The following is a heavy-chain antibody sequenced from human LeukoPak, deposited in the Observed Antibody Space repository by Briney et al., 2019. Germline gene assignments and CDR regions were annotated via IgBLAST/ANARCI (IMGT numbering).Heavy chain of an antibody. CDR1: GYTFTSYG. V-gene: IGHV1-18*04. CDR2: ISAYNGNT. D-gene: IGHD2-2*02. CDR3: ARDSPFCSSTSCYSEDAFDI. Sequence: GASVKVSCKASGYTFTSYGISWVRQAPGQGLEWMGWISAYNGNTNYAQKLQGRVTMTTDTSTSTAYTELRSLRSDDTAVYYCARDSPFCSSTSCYSEDAFDIWGQGTMVTVSS. J-gene: IGHJ3*02.